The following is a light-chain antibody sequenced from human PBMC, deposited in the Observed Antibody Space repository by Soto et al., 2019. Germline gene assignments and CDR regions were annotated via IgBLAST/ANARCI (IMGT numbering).Light chain of an antibody. J-gene: IGKJ1*01. V-gene: IGKV4-1*01. Sequence: VIRQTPSTLTESLGERATINCKSSESVLYSSNIERSVDWYKQKPGKPPKXIIYWASTRASGVPERFSGSGSGTEFTLTISSLQPEDVEVYYCQQYYSLQGTFGQGTKVDIK. CDR3: QQYYSLQGT. CDR1: ESVLYSSNIERS. CDR2: WAS.